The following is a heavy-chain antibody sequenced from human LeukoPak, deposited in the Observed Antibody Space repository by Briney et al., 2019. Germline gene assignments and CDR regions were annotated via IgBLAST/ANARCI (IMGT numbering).Heavy chain of an antibody. CDR2: IYSGGST. D-gene: IGHD3-10*01. CDR3: ARSEVIGNWFDP. Sequence: PGGSLRLSCAASGFTVSSNYMSWVRQAPGKGLEWVSVIYSGGSTYYADSVKGRFTISRDNSKNTVYLQMNSLRAEDTAVYYCARSEVIGNWFDPWGQGTLLTVSS. V-gene: IGHV3-66*01. CDR1: GFTVSSNY. J-gene: IGHJ5*02.